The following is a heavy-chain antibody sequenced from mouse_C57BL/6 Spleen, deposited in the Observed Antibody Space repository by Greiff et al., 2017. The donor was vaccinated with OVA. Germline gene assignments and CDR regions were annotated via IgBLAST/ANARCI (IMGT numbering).Heavy chain of an antibody. V-gene: IGHV1-59*01. CDR1: GYTFTSYW. CDR3: ARLAYYGSSDWYFDV. D-gene: IGHD1-1*01. J-gene: IGHJ1*03. CDR2: IDPSDSYT. Sequence: QVQLQQPGAELVRPGTSVKLSCKASGYTFTSYWMHWVKQRPGQGLEWIGVIDPSDSYTNYNQKFKGKATLTVDTSSSTAYMQLSSLTSEDSAVYYCARLAYYGSSDWYFDVWGTGTTVTVSS.